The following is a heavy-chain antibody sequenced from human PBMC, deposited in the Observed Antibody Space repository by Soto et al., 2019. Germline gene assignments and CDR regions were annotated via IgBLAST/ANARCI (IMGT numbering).Heavy chain of an antibody. D-gene: IGHD3-3*01. CDR1: GYTFTGYD. CDR2: MNPNSGNT. CDR3: GRVNYDFWSGYSYYYYYYMHV. J-gene: IGHJ6*03. Sequence: ASVKVSCKTSGYTFTGYDINWVRQATGQGLEWMGWMNPNSGNTGYAQKFQGRVTMTRNTSISTAYMELSSLRSEDTAVYYCGRVNYDFWSGYSYYYYYYMHVWGKGTTVTV. V-gene: IGHV1-8*01.